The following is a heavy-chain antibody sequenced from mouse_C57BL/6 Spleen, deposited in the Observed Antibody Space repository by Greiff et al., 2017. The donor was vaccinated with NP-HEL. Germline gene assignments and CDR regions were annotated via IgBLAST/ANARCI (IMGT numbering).Heavy chain of an antibody. Sequence: DVHLVESGGGLVKPGGSLKLSCAASGFTFSDYGMHWVRQAPEKGLEWVAYISSGSSTIYYADTVKGRFTISRDNANNTLFLQMTSLRSKDTAMYYCARNYSNYVGVDYWGQGTSVTVSS. J-gene: IGHJ4*01. D-gene: IGHD2-5*01. CDR3: ARNYSNYVGVDY. CDR2: ISSGSSTI. CDR1: GFTFSDYG. V-gene: IGHV5-17*01.